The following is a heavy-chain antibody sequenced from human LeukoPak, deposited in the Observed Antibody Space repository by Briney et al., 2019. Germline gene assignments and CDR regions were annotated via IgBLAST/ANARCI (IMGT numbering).Heavy chain of an antibody. CDR2: INPSGSST. J-gene: IGHJ5*02. Sequence: GASVKVSCKASGYSFTSHYMHRVRQAPGQGLEWMVLINPSGSSTLYAQKFQGRVTMTRDMSTTTDYMELSSLRSEDTAVYYCARDNSVGDIAWWFDPWGQGTLVTVSS. V-gene: IGHV1-46*01. CDR1: GYSFTSHY. D-gene: IGHD3-16*02. CDR3: ARDNSVGDIAWWFDP.